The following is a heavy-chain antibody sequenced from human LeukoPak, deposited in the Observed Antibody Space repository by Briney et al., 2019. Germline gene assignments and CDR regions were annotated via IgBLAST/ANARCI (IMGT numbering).Heavy chain of an antibody. D-gene: IGHD2-21*01. CDR3: ARGGLAYCGGDC. J-gene: IGHJ4*02. CDR2: MNPNSGNT. V-gene: IGHV1-8*01. Sequence: ASVTVSCKASGYTFTSYDINWVRQATGQGLEWMGWMNPNSGNTGYAQKFQGRVTMTRNTSISTAYMELSSLRSEDTAVYYCARGGLAYCGGDCWGQGTLVTVSS. CDR1: GYTFTSYD.